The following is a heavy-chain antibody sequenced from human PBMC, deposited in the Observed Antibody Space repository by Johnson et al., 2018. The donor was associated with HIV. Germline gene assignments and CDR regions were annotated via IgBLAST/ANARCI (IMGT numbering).Heavy chain of an antibody. CDR3: AKDKGTSGAFDL. J-gene: IGHJ3*01. V-gene: IGHV3-9*01. CDR1: GFTFDDYA. Sequence: VQLVESGGGLVQPGRSLRLSCAASGFTFDDYAMHWVRQAPGKGLEWVSGISWNSGSIGYADSIKGRFTISRDNAKNSLYLQMNSLRAEDTALYYCAKDKGTSGAFDLWGQGTIVTVSS. CDR2: ISWNSGSI.